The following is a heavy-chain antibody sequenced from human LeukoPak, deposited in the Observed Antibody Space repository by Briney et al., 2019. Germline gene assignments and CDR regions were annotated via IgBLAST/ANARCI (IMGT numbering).Heavy chain of an antibody. J-gene: IGHJ5*02. CDR2: ISAYNGNT. V-gene: IGHV1-18*01. D-gene: IGHD3-9*01. CDR1: GYTFTSYG. Sequence: ASVKVSCKASGYTFTSYGISWVRQAPGQGLEWMGWISAYNGNTDYAQKLQGRVTMTTDTSTSTAYMELRSLRSDDTAVYYCARLNYDILTEYNWFDPWGQGTLVTVSS. CDR3: ARLNYDILTEYNWFDP.